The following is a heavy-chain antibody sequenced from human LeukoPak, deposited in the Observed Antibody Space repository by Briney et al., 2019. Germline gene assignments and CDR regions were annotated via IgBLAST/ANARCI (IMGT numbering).Heavy chain of an antibody. CDR2: INAGNGNT. CDR3: ARVSSGWYFDY. D-gene: IGHD6-19*01. Sequence: ASVKVSCKASGYTFTSYAMHWVRQAPGQRLEWMGWINAGNGNTKYSRKFQGRVTITRDTSASTAYMELSSLRSEDTAVYYCARVSSGWYFDYWGQGTLVTVSS. J-gene: IGHJ4*02. V-gene: IGHV1-3*01. CDR1: GYTFTSYA.